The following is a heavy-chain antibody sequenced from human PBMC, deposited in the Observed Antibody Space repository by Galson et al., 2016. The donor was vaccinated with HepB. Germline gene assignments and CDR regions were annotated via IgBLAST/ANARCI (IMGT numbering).Heavy chain of an antibody. Sequence: PLRLSCAASGFTFSHYFVSWIRQAPGKGLEWVSYISGSADSRRYADSVKGRFTISRDNSKNSLYLQMNNLRAEDTAVYYCARMVPLYSGGWYVRGDGWFDPWGQGTLVTVSS. CDR1: GFTFSHYF. D-gene: IGHD6-19*01. CDR2: ISGSADSR. CDR3: ARMVPLYSGGWYVRGDGWFDP. J-gene: IGHJ5*02. V-gene: IGHV3-11*01.